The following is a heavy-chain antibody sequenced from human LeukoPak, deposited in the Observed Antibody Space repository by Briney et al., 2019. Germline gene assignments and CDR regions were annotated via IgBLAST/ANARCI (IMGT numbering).Heavy chain of an antibody. Sequence: GTSVKVSCKASGYTFTGYYMHWVRQAPGQGLEWMGWINPNSGGTNYAQKFQGRVTMTRDTSISTAYMELSRLRSGDTAVYYCAGGGGWAYCSSTSCLFLHYWGQGTLVTVSS. J-gene: IGHJ4*02. CDR2: INPNSGGT. CDR3: AGGGGWAYCSSTSCLFLHY. V-gene: IGHV1-2*02. D-gene: IGHD2-2*01. CDR1: GYTFTGYY.